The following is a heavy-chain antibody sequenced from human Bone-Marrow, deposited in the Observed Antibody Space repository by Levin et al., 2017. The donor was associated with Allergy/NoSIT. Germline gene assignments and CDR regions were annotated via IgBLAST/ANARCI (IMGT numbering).Heavy chain of an antibody. CDR2: ISYDGSNK. D-gene: IGHD3-10*01. V-gene: IGHV3-30-3*01. Sequence: GGSLRLSCAASGFTFSSYAMHWVRQAPGKGLEWVAVISYDGSNKYYADSVKGRFTISRDNSKNTLYLQMNSLRAEDTAVYYCAGRLWFGELLSPHYWGQGTLVTVSS. CDR3: AGRLWFGELLSPHY. CDR1: GFTFSSYA. J-gene: IGHJ4*02.